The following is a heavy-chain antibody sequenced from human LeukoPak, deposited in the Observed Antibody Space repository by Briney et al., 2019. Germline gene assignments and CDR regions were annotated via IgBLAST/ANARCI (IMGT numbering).Heavy chain of an antibody. CDR3: ARSQGRWLVYYFDY. CDR1: GGSISSSNW. V-gene: IGHV4-4*02. Sequence: KPSETLSFTCAVSGGSISSSNWWSWVRQPPGKGLEWIGEIYHSGSTNYNPSLKSRVTISVDKSKNQFSLKLSSVTAADTSVYYCARSQGRWLVYYFDYWGQGTLVTVAS. J-gene: IGHJ4*02. D-gene: IGHD6-19*01. CDR2: IYHSGST.